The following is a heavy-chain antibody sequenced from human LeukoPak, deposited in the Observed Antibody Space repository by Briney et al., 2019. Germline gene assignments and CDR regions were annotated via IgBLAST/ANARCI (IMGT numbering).Heavy chain of an antibody. J-gene: IGHJ4*02. CDR2: ISGSGGST. D-gene: IGHD3-9*01. V-gene: IGHV3-23*01. CDR1: GFTFSSYA. Sequence: PGGSLRLSCAASGFTFSSYAMSWVRQAPGKGLEWVSAISGSGGSTYYADSVKGRFTISRDNSKNTLYLQMNSLRAEDTAVYYCAKGGVINDILTGYYKGSLSGYWGQGTLVTVSS. CDR3: AKGGVINDILTGYYKGSLSGY.